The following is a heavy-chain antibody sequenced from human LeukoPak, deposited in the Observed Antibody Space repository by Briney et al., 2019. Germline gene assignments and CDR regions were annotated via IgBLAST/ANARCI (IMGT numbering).Heavy chain of an antibody. CDR3: ARTTAMESIDY. Sequence: PSETLSLTCTVSGGSISSYYWSWIRQPPGKGPEWIGYIYYSGSTNYNPSLKSRVTISVDTSKNQFSLKLSSVTAADTAVYYCARTTAMESIDYWGQGTLVTVSS. J-gene: IGHJ4*02. CDR2: IYYSGST. D-gene: IGHD5-18*01. CDR1: GGSISSYY. V-gene: IGHV4-59*01.